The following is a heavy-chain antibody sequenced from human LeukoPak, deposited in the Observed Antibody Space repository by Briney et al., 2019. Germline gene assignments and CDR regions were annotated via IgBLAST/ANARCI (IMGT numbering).Heavy chain of an antibody. D-gene: IGHD2-15*01. V-gene: IGHV3-23*01. CDR2: ITGDGTST. CDR3: AKGALGYCSGASCYSFDY. Sequence: GGSLGLSCAASGFAFSSYAMSWVRQAPGKGLEWVSAITGDGTSTYHADSVKGRFTISRDNSKNTLYLQMNSLRAEDTAVYYCAKGALGYCSGASCYSFDYWGQGTLVTVSS. CDR1: GFAFSSYA. J-gene: IGHJ4*02.